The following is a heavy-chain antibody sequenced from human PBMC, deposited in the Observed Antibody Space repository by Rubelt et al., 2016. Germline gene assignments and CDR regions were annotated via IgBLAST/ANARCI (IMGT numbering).Heavy chain of an antibody. V-gene: IGHV4-39*07. D-gene: IGHD4-23*01. CDR3: ARGLVVTPISVYYGMDV. CDR2: INHSGST. CDR1: GGSISSSNYY. J-gene: IGHJ6*02. Sequence: QLQLQESGPGLVKPSETLSLTCTVSGGSISSSNYYWGWIRQPPGKGLEWIGEINHSGSTNYNPSLKGRVTISVDTSKNQFSLKLSSVTAADTAVYYCARGLVVTPISVYYGMDVWGQGTTVTVSS.